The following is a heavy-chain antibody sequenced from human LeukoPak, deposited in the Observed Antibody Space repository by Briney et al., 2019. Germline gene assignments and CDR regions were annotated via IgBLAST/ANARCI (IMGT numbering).Heavy chain of an antibody. CDR3: AKLTGPSGGDY. D-gene: IGHD1-20*01. CDR2: ISYDGSNK. CDR1: GFTFSSYG. J-gene: IGHJ4*02. Sequence: PGGSLRLSCAASGFTFSSYGMHWVRQAPGKGLEWVAVISYDGSNKYYADSVKGRFTISRDNSKNTLYLQMNSLRAEDTAVYYCAKLTGPSGGDYWGQGTLVTVSS. V-gene: IGHV3-30*18.